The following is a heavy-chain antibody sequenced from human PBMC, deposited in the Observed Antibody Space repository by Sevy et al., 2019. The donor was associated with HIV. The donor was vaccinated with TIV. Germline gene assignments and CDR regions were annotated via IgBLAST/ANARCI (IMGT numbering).Heavy chain of an antibody. CDR1: GFTVSSNY. CDR2: IYSGGST. J-gene: IGHJ6*02. D-gene: IGHD3-22*01. Sequence: GGSLRLSCAASGFTVSSNYMSWVRQAPGKGLEWVSVIYSGGSTYYADSVKGRFTISRDNSKNTLYLQMNSLRAEDTAVYYCARYRYYDGSGYSGMDVWGQGTTVTVSS. V-gene: IGHV3-53*01. CDR3: ARYRYYDGSGYSGMDV.